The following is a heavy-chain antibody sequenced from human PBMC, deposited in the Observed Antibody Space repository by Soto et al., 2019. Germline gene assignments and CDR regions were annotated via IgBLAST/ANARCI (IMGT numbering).Heavy chain of an antibody. V-gene: IGHV1-69*01. CDR2: IIPIFGTT. D-gene: IGHD3-22*01. CDR3: ARDYYDSSCYPGY. CDR1: GGTFRSYG. Sequence: QVQLVQSGAEVKKPGSSVKVSCEASGGTFRSYGITWVRQAPGQGLEWMGGIIPIFGTTNYAQKFQGRVTITADESTKIAYMEARRLRSEDTAVYYCARDYYDSSCYPGYWGQGTLVTVSS. J-gene: IGHJ4*02.